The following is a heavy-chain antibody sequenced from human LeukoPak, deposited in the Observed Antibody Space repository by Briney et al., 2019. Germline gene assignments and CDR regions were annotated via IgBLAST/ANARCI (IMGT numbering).Heavy chain of an antibody. CDR3: ARPLMYYYGSETYFWFDP. CDR2: IKQDGSEK. Sequence: AGGSLRLSCAASGFTFTTYWMGWVRQAPGKGLEWVANIKQDGSEKYYVDSVKGRFTISRDNAKNSLYLQTNSLRAEDTAVYYCARPLMYYYGSETYFWFDPWGQGTLVTVSS. CDR1: GFTFTTYW. J-gene: IGHJ5*02. V-gene: IGHV3-7*01. D-gene: IGHD3-10*01.